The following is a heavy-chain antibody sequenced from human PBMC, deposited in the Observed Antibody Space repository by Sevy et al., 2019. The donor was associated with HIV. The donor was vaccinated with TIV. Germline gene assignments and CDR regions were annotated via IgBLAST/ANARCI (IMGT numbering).Heavy chain of an antibody. J-gene: IGHJ4*02. V-gene: IGHV3-30*02. CDR3: VKEGGGEGGDH. CDR2: IQYDGSNK. CDR1: GFSYSSYG. D-gene: IGHD2-21*01. Sequence: GGSLRLSCAASGFSYSSYGMHWVRQAPGKGLEWVAYIQYDGSNKDYADSVKGRFTISRDNSKNTLDLQMNSLRVEDTAVYYCVKEGGGEGGDHWGQGTLVTAS.